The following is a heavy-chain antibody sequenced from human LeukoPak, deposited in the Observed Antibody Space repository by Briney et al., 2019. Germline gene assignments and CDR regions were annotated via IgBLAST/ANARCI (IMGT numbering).Heavy chain of an antibody. CDR1: GFTFSSYA. V-gene: IGHV3-23*01. CDR2: ISGSGGST. Sequence: GGSLRLSCAASGFTFSSYAMSWVRQAPGKGLEWVSAISGSGGSTHYADSVKGRFTISRDNSKNTLYLQMNSLRAEDTAVYYCARAAGFGVVITYFDYWGQGTLVTVSS. CDR3: ARAAGFGVVITYFDY. D-gene: IGHD3-3*01. J-gene: IGHJ4*02.